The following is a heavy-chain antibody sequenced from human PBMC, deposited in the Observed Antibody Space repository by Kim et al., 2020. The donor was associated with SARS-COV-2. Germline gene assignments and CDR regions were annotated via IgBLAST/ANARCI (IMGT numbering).Heavy chain of an antibody. J-gene: IGHJ4*02. D-gene: IGHD3-22*01. CDR2: IYPGDSDT. CDR1: GYSFTSYW. CDR3: ARQGQMYYYDSSGYY. Sequence: GESLKISCKGSGYSFTSYWIGWVRQMPGKGLEWMGIIYPGDSDTRYSPSFQGQVTISADKSISTAYLQWSSLKASDTAMYYCARQGQMYYYDSSGYYWGQGTLVTVSS. V-gene: IGHV5-51*01.